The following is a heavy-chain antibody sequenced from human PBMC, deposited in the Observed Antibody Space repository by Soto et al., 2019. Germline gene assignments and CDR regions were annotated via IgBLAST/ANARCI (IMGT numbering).Heavy chain of an antibody. CDR2: ISYDGSNK. CDR1: GFTFSSYG. D-gene: IGHD3-3*01. Sequence: GGSLRLSCAASGFTFSSYGMHWVRQAPGKGLEWVAVISYDGSNKYYADSVKGRFTISRDNSKNTLYLQMNSLRAEDTAVYYCAKYPDYDPGYYFDYWGQGTLVTVS. CDR3: AKYPDYDPGYYFDY. V-gene: IGHV3-30*18. J-gene: IGHJ4*02.